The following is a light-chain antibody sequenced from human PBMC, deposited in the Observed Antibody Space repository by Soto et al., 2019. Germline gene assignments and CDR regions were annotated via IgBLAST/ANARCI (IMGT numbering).Light chain of an antibody. Sequence: ALQMTQSPSSLPASVGPRVTITCRASQSIRNDLGWYQQKPGKAPKLLIYAASSLQSGVPSRFSGSGSGTDFTLTISSLQPDDFATYYCLQDYNYPWTFGQGTKVDIK. CDR1: QSIRND. CDR2: AAS. V-gene: IGKV1-6*01. CDR3: LQDYNYPWT. J-gene: IGKJ1*01.